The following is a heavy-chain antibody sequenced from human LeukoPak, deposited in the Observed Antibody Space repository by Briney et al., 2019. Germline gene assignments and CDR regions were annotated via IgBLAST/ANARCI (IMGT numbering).Heavy chain of an antibody. V-gene: IGHV4-34*01. D-gene: IGHD3-16*01. CDR1: GGSFSGYY. Sequence: ASETLSLTCAVYGGSFSGYYWSWIRQPPGKGLEWIGEINHSGSTNYNPSLKSRVTISVDTSKNQFSLKLSSVTAADTAVYYCARDRKAWGEGPPEYYFDYWGQGTLVTVSS. CDR2: INHSGST. J-gene: IGHJ4*02. CDR3: ARDRKAWGEGPPEYYFDY.